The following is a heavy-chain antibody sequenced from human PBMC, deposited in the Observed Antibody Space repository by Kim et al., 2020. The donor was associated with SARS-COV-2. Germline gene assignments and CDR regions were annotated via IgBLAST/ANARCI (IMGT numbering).Heavy chain of an antibody. Sequence: SETLSLTCTVSGGSISSGGYYWSWIRQHPGKGLEWIGYIYYSGSTYYNPSLKSRVTISVDTSKNQFSLKLSSVTAADTAVYYCAREQMLMTPKKRGYFDYWGQGTLVTVSS. CDR2: IYYSGST. D-gene: IGHD2-15*01. V-gene: IGHV4-31*03. CDR1: GGSISSGGYY. J-gene: IGHJ4*02. CDR3: AREQMLMTPKKRGYFDY.